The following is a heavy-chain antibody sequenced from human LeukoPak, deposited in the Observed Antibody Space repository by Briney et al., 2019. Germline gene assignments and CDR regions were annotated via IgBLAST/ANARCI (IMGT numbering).Heavy chain of an antibody. J-gene: IGHJ4*02. Sequence: GASVKVSCKXSGYTFTGYYMHWVRQAPGQGLEWMRRINPNSGGTNYSQKFQGRVTMTRDTSISTAYMELSRLRSDDTAVYYCARDSGYYYDSSGYYRKGHFDYWGQGTLVTVSS. V-gene: IGHV1-2*02. CDR3: ARDSGYYYDSSGYYRKGHFDY. CDR1: GYTFTGYY. D-gene: IGHD3-22*01. CDR2: INPNSGGT.